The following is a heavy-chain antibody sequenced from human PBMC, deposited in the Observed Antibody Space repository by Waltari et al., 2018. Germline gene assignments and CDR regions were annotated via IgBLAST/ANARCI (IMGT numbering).Heavy chain of an antibody. CDR1: GGSFSGYY. Sequence: QVQLQQWGAGLLKPSETLSLTCAVYGGSFSGYYWSWIRQPPGKGLEWIGEINHSGSTNYNPSLKSRVTISVDTSKNQFSLKLSSVTAADTAVYYCARSIWSGYYTPLYYFDYWGQGTLVTVSS. CDR2: INHSGST. D-gene: IGHD3-3*01. J-gene: IGHJ4*02. V-gene: IGHV4-34*01. CDR3: ARSIWSGYYTPLYYFDY.